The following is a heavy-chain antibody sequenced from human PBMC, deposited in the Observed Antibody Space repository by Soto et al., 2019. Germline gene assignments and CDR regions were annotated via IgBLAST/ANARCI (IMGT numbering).Heavy chain of an antibody. CDR2: MNANDGDT. CDR3: ARGGARDVVTPAANDC. J-gene: IGHJ4*02. Sequence: QVQLVQSGAEVKKPGASVKVSCKASGYTFTSYDINWVRQATGQGLEWMGYMNANDGDTGYAQKFQGRVTMTRDTSISTAYMELSSLGIDDMAVYYCARGGARDVVTPAANDCWGQGTLVTVSS. CDR1: GYTFTSYD. D-gene: IGHD2-2*01. V-gene: IGHV1-8*01.